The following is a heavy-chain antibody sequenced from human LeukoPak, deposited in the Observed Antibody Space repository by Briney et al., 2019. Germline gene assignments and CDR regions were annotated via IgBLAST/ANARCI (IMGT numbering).Heavy chain of an antibody. CDR3: ASRLRERFDS. CDR2: LYPGDSDT. V-gene: IGHV5-51*01. CDR1: GYSFPNYW. D-gene: IGHD5-12*01. J-gene: IGHJ4*02. Sequence: GGSLKISWKASGYSFPNYWIGWVRQMPGKGLEWLGILYPGDSDTRYSPSFQGQVTISADKSISTAYLQWSSLKASDTAMYYCASRLRERFDSWGEGALVTVSS.